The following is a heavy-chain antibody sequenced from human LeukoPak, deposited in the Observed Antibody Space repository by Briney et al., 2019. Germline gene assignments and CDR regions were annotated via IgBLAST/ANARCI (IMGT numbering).Heavy chain of an antibody. CDR2: IYGSGIT. Sequence: PSETLSLTCTVSGGSIISNYWSWIWQSAGTGLEWIGRIYGSGITDYNPSLKSRVTMSLDTSRKQFSLRLTSVTAADTAVYYCARLKFYDSTGYSPGYYMDAWGKGTTVSVFS. CDR1: GGSIISNY. CDR3: ARLKFYDSTGYSPGYYMDA. V-gene: IGHV4-4*07. D-gene: IGHD3-22*01. J-gene: IGHJ6*03.